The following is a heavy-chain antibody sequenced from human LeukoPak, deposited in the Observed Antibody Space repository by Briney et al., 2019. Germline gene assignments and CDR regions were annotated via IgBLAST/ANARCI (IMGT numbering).Heavy chain of an antibody. CDR1: GGSFSGYY. D-gene: IGHD5-18*01. V-gene: IGHV4-34*01. Sequence: PSETLSLTCAVYGGSFSGYYWSWIRQPPGKGLEWIGEINHSGSTNYNPSLKSRVTISVDTSKNQFSLKLSSVTAADTAVYYCARGGIQLWIFGYWGQGTLVTVSS. CDR3: ARGGIQLWIFGY. J-gene: IGHJ4*02. CDR2: INHSGST.